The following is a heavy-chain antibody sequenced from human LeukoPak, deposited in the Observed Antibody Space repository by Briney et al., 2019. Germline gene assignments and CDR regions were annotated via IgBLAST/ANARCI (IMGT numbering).Heavy chain of an antibody. CDR3: ARATVTTALLDT. CDR1: GASISSGSYY. CDR2: IYTSGST. J-gene: IGHJ5*02. D-gene: IGHD4-17*01. Sequence: SQTLSLTCTVSGASISSGSYYWGWIRQPAGKGLEWIGRIYTSGSTNYNPSLKSRVTISVDTSKNQFSLKLSSVTAADTAVYYCARATVTTALLDTWGQGNMVTVSS. V-gene: IGHV4-61*02.